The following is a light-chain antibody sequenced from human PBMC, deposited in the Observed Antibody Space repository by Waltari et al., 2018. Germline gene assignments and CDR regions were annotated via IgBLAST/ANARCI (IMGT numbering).Light chain of an antibody. J-gene: IGLJ3*02. Sequence: HPPPPPGPPGRRATTPCPESGPTTGGNTGTGYKHPPGRAPKLLIYGNDQRPSGVPDRISGSKSGSSASLAINGLQSEDEADYYCAAWDDSLNGWVFGGGTKLTVL. CDR1: GPTTGGNT. CDR2: GND. V-gene: IGLV1-44*01. CDR3: AAWDDSLNGWV.